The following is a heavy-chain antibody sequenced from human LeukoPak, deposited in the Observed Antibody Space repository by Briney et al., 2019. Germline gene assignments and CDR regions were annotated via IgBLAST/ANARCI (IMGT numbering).Heavy chain of an antibody. CDR2: INTDGSST. CDR3: ARDWVTTAPPNYYYYYYMDV. Sequence: SGGSLRLSCAASGLTFSSYWMHWVRQAPGKGLVWVSRINTDGSSTSYADSVKGRFTISRDNAKNTLYLQVNSLRADDTAVYYCARDWVTTAPPNYYYYYYMDVWGKGTTVTVSS. J-gene: IGHJ6*03. D-gene: IGHD4-17*01. CDR1: GLTFSSYW. V-gene: IGHV3-74*01.